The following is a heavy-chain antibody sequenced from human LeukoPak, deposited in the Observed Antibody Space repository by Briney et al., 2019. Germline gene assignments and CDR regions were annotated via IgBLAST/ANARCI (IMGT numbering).Heavy chain of an antibody. J-gene: IGHJ6*03. CDR3: ARSPWDCSSTSCYYYMDV. CDR2: IYSGGST. D-gene: IGHD2-2*01. CDR1: GFTVSSNY. Sequence: GGSLRLSCAASGFTVSSNYMSWVRQAPGKGLEWVSVIYSGGSTYYADSVKGRFTISRDNSKNTLYLQMNSLRAEDTAVYYCARSPWDCSSTSCYYYMDVWGKGTTVTVSS. V-gene: IGHV3-53*01.